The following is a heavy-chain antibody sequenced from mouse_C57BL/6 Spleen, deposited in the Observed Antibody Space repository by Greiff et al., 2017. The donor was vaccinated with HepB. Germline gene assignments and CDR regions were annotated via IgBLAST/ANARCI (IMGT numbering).Heavy chain of an antibody. CDR2: INPYNGDT. V-gene: IGHV1-20*01. Sequence: VQLQQSGPELVKPGDSVKISCKASGYSFTGYFMNWVMQSHGKSLEWIGRINPYNGDTFYNQKFKGKATLTVDKSSSTAHMKLRSLTSEDSAVYYWARSVLGYMGAYAMDYWGQGTSVTVSS. D-gene: IGHD3-1*01. CDR1: GYSFTGYF. J-gene: IGHJ4*01. CDR3: ARSVLGYMGAYAMDY.